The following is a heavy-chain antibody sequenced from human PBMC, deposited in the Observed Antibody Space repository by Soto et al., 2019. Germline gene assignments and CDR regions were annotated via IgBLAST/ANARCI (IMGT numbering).Heavy chain of an antibody. V-gene: IGHV4-59*08. CDR1: GGSISSYY. J-gene: IGHJ3*02. D-gene: IGHD4-17*01. CDR3: ARHYLGTVTRTIFSAFDI. CDR2: IYYSGST. Sequence: QVQLQESGPGLVKPSETLSLTCTVSGGSISSYYWSWIRQPPGKGLEWIGYIYYSGSTNYDPSLRSRVTISVATSKNQCSLRLTSVTAADTAVYYCARHYLGTVTRTIFSAFDIWGQGTMVTVSS.